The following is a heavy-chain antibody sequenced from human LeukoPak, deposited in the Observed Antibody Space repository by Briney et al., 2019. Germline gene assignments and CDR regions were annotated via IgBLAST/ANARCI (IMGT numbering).Heavy chain of an antibody. CDR3: ARQRTDDSSGSLDY. D-gene: IGHD3-22*01. CDR1: GGSISSGDYY. Sequence: SETLSLTCTVSGGSISSGDYYWSWIRQPPGKGLEWIGYIYYSGSTYYNPSLKSRATISVDTSKNQFSLKLSSVTAADTAVYFCARQRTDDSSGSLDYGGQGTLVTVSS. J-gene: IGHJ4*02. CDR2: IYYSGST. V-gene: IGHV4-30-4*01.